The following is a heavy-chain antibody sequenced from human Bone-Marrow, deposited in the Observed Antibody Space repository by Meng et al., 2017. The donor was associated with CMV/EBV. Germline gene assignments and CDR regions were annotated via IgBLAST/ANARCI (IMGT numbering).Heavy chain of an antibody. Sequence: GESLKISCAASGFTFSNAWMSWVRQAPGKGLKWVGRIKSKTDGGTTDYAAPVKGRFTISRDDSKNTLYLQMNSLKTEDTAVYYCTTDITMIVVVITINYWGQGTLVTVSS. V-gene: IGHV3-15*01. CDR1: GFTFSNAW. D-gene: IGHD3-22*01. CDR2: IKSKTDGGTT. CDR3: TTDITMIVVVITINY. J-gene: IGHJ4*02.